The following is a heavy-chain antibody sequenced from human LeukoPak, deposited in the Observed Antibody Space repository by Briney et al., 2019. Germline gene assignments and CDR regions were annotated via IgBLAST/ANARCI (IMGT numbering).Heavy chain of an antibody. D-gene: IGHD3-22*01. CDR2: ISFHGTNE. V-gene: IGHV3-30*18. J-gene: IGHJ1*01. CDR3: AKGRRGSSYVHYFDT. CDR1: GFNFSAYG. Sequence: GGSLRLSCTASGFNFSAYGMHWVRQAPGKGLDWVAVISFHGTNEYYADSVKGRFTISRDNSNNTLYLQMNSVRAEDTAVYYCAKGRRGSSYVHYFDTWGQGTLVTVSS.